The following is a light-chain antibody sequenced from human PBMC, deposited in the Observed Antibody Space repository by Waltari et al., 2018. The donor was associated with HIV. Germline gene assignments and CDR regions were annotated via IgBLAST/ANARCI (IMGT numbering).Light chain of an antibody. Sequence: IVLTPSPATLSLSPGERATLSCRASQSVSSYLAWYQQKPGQAPRLLIYDASNRATGIPARFSGSGSGTDFTLTVSSLEPEDFAVYYCQQRSTWPQTFGQGTKLEIK. J-gene: IGKJ2*01. CDR1: QSVSSY. CDR3: QQRSTWPQT. V-gene: IGKV3-11*01. CDR2: DAS.